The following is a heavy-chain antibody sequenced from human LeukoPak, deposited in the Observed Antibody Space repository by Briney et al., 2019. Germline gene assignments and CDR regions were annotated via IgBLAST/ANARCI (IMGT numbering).Heavy chain of an antibody. J-gene: IGHJ4*02. Sequence: SETLSLTCAVYGGSFSGYYWSWIRQPPGKGLEWIREINHSGSTNYNPSLKSRVTISVDTSKNQFSLKLSSVTAADTAVYYCARGHSCSSTSCYSGSFDYWGQGTLVTVSS. CDR2: INHSGST. CDR3: ARGHSCSSTSCYSGSFDY. V-gene: IGHV4-34*01. D-gene: IGHD2-2*01. CDR1: GGSFSGYY.